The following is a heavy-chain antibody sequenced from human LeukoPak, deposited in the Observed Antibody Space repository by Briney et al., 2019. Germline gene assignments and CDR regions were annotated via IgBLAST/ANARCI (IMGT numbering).Heavy chain of an antibody. J-gene: IGHJ4*02. D-gene: IGHD3-10*01. CDR2: INGRGGST. V-gene: IGHV3-23*01. CDR1: GFTFSNYT. CDR3: VKRVRYGSGTYYFDY. Sequence: GGSLRLSCAASGFTFSNYTMSWVRQAPGKGLEWVSSINGRGGSTYYADSVKGRFTISRDNSKNTLYLQMNSLTVEDTALYYCVKRVRYGSGTYYFDYWGQGTLVTVSS.